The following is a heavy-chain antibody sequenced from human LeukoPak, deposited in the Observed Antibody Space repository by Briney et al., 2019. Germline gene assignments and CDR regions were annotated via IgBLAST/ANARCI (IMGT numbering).Heavy chain of an antibody. J-gene: IGHJ4*02. CDR1: GYAFTTYW. V-gene: IGHV5-51*01. CDR3: AIRAVSSSSSWYVFGD. Sequence: GESLKISCKGSGYAFTTYWIGWVRQMPGKGLEWMGIIYPGDSDTRYSPSFQGQVTISVDKSISTAYLQWSSLKASDTAMYYCAIRAVSSSSSWYVFGDWGQGTLATVSS. D-gene: IGHD6-13*01. CDR2: IYPGDSDT.